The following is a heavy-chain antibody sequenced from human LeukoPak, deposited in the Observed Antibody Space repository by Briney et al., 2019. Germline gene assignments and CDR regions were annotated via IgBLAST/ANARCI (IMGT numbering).Heavy chain of an antibody. V-gene: IGHV4-39*07. CDR3: ARDSSGYYDLDY. D-gene: IGHD3-22*01. CDR1: GGSISTSNYY. CDR2: IFYSGST. Sequence: SETLSLTCTVSGGSISTSNYYWGWICQPPGKGLEWIGNIFYSGSTYYSPSLRSRVTISLDTSRNQFSLKLNSVTAADTAVYYCARDSSGYYDLDYWGQGTLVTVSS. J-gene: IGHJ4*02.